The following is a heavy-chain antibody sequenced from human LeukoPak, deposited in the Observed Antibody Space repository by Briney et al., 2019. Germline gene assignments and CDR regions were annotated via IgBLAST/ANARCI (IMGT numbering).Heavy chain of an antibody. V-gene: IGHV6-1*01. J-gene: IGHJ4*02. Sequence: SQTLSLTCAISGDSVSSNSAAWNWIRQSPSRGLEWLGRTYYRSKWYNDYAVSVKSRITINPDTSKNQFSLKLSSVTAADTAVYYCARRPRMGGPVIEYYFDYWGQGTLVTVSS. CDR2: TYYRSKWYN. D-gene: IGHD3-16*01. CDR1: GDSVSSNSAA. CDR3: ARRPRMGGPVIEYYFDY.